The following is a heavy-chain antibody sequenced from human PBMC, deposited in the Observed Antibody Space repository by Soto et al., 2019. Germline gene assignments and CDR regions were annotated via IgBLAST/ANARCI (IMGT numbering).Heavy chain of an antibody. D-gene: IGHD4-17*01. CDR3: ARTAGDLDY. CDR1: GYTFTNYD. Sequence: QVQLVQSGAEVKKPGASVKVSCKTSGYTFTNYDINWVRQATGQGLEWMGWTNPKSGYTGSAQKFQGRGTTTRDSSIRTAYMELHSLTSEDTAVYYCARTAGDLDYWGQGTLITVSS. V-gene: IGHV1-8*01. J-gene: IGHJ4*02. CDR2: TNPKSGYT.